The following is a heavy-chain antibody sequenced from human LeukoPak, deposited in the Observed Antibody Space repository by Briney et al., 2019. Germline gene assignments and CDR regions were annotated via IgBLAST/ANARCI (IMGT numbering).Heavy chain of an antibody. D-gene: IGHD3-22*01. CDR2: ISWNSGSI. J-gene: IGHJ4*02. CDR3: AAGRGWLIDY. V-gene: IGHV3-9*01. CDR1: GFTFDDYA. Sequence: GRSLRLSCAASGFTFDDYAVHWVRQAPGRGLEWVSGISWNSGSIGYADSVKGRFTISRDNTQNSLYLQMNNLRVEDTAVYYCAAGRGWLIDYWGQGTLVTASS.